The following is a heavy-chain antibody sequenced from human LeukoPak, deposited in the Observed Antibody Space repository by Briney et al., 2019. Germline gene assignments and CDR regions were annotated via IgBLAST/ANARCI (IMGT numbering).Heavy chain of an antibody. CDR3: AKDGLRELWPVGH. V-gene: IGHV3-48*03. D-gene: IGHD3-16*01. Sequence: PGGSLRLSCAASGFTFSSYEMNWVRQAPGKGLEWVSYISSSGSTIYYADSVKGRFTISRDNSKNTLYLQMNSLRAEDTAVYYCAKDGLRELWPVGHWGQGTLVTVSS. CDR2: ISSSGSTI. CDR1: GFTFSSYE. J-gene: IGHJ4*02.